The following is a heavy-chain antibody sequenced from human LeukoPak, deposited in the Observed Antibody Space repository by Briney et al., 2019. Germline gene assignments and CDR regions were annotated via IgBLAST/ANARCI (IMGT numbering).Heavy chain of an antibody. J-gene: IGHJ5*02. V-gene: IGHV1-18*01. CDR3: ARWDQISNIVVVPAALDP. CDR1: GYTFTSYG. Sequence: GASVKVSCKASGYTFTSYGISWVRQAPGQGLEWMGWISAYNGNTNYAQKLQGRVTMTTDTSTSTAYMELRSLRSDDTAVYYCARWDQISNIVVVPAALDPWGQGTLVTVSS. D-gene: IGHD2-2*01. CDR2: ISAYNGNT.